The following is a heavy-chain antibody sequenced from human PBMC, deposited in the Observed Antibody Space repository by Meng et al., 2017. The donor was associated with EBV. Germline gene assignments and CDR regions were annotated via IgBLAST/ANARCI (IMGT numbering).Heavy chain of an antibody. CDR3: ASESGRGFTPDF. CDR1: GGPFRSDA. D-gene: IGHD3-10*01. Sequence: QVQVEQSGDEVKRPGSSVKISCKTSGGPFRSDAVSWVRQGPGQGLEWLGGLIPMSGAPHYAQKFQDRVTITADEYTRTHYMELSSLRSDDTAMYYCASESGRGFTPDFWGQGTLVTVSS. V-gene: IGHV1-69*01. CDR2: LIPMSGAP. J-gene: IGHJ4*02.